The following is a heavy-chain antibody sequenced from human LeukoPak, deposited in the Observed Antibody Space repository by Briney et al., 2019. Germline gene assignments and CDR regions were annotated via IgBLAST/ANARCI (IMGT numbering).Heavy chain of an antibody. Sequence: GGSLRLSCAASGFTFDDYAMHWVRQAPGKGLEWVSGISWNSGSIGYADSVKGRLTISRDNAKNSLYLQMNSLRAEDTALYYCARWSGYGFDPWGQGTLVTVSS. D-gene: IGHD3-3*01. CDR1: GFTFDDYA. J-gene: IGHJ5*02. CDR2: ISWNSGSI. V-gene: IGHV3-9*01. CDR3: ARWSGYGFDP.